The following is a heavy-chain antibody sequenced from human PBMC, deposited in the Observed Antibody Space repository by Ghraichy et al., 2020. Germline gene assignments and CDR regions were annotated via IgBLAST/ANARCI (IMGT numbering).Heavy chain of an antibody. CDR2: ISGSGGST. J-gene: IGHJ6*02. Sequence: GGSLRLSCAASGFTFSSYAMSWVRQAPGKGLEWVSAISGSGGSTYYADSVKGRFTISRDNSKNTLYLQMNSLRAEDTAVYYCAKATLGYYYYYGMDVWGQGTTVTVSS. V-gene: IGHV3-23*01. CDR1: GFTFSSYA. CDR3: AKATLGYYYYYGMDV.